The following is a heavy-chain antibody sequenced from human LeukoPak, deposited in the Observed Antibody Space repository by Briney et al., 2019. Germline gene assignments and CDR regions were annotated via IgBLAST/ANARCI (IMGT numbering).Heavy chain of an antibody. CDR1: GFTFSIYA. CDR2: ISGSPDST. CDR3: ARDGTYDSSGYFTHSFDY. J-gene: IGHJ4*02. D-gene: IGHD3-22*01. V-gene: IGHV3-23*01. Sequence: GGSLRLSCAASGFTFSIYAMSWVRQAPGKGLEWVSSISGSPDSTYYADSVKGRFTISRDNAKNSLYLQMNSLRAEDTAVYYCARDGTYDSSGYFTHSFDYWGQGTLVTVSS.